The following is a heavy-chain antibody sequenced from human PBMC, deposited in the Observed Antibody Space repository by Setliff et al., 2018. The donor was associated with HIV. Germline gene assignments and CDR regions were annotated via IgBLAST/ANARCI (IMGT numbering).Heavy chain of an antibody. CDR2: IYSSGST. D-gene: IGHD1-26*01. Sequence: LSLTCTVSGGSISNYYWSWIRQPPGKGLEWIGHIYSSGSTNYNPSLKSRVTISVDTSKNQLSLKLSSVTAADTAVYYCARRMSSGSYYDYWGQGTLVTVSS. CDR3: ARRMSSGSYYDY. V-gene: IGHV4-59*08. J-gene: IGHJ4*02. CDR1: GGSISNYY.